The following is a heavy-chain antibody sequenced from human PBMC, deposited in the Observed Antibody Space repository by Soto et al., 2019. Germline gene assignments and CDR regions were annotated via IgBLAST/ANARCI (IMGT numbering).Heavy chain of an antibody. CDR3: ARDAATLQSSSWYGGWFDP. CDR1: GFTFSSYA. Sequence: AGGSLRLSCAASGFTFSSYAMHWVRQAPGKGLEWVAVISYDGSNKYYADSVKGRFTISRDNSKNTLYLQMNSLRAEDTAVYYCARDAATLQSSSWYGGWFDPWGQGTLVTVSS. J-gene: IGHJ5*02. D-gene: IGHD6-13*01. CDR2: ISYDGSNK. V-gene: IGHV3-30-3*01.